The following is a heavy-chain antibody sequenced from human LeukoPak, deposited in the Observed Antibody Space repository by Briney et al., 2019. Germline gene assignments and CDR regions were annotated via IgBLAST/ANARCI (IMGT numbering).Heavy chain of an antibody. CDR3: AKEVGATVQYYFDY. CDR2: ISWNSGSI. V-gene: IGHV3-9*01. J-gene: IGHJ4*02. CDR1: GFTFDDYA. D-gene: IGHD1-26*01. Sequence: GRSLRLSCAASGFTFDDYAMHWVRHAPGKGLEWVSSISWNSGSIGYADSVKGRFTISRDNAKNSLYLQMNSLRAEDTALYYCAKEVGATVQYYFDYWGQGTLVTVSS.